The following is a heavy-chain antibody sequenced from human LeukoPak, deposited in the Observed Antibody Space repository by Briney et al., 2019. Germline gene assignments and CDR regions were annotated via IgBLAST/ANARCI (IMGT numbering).Heavy chain of an antibody. J-gene: IGHJ6*03. CDR1: GYTFTNYG. D-gene: IGHD2-21*01. CDR2: ISAYNGNT. V-gene: IGHV1-18*01. Sequence: ASVKVSCKASGYTFTNYGISWVRQAPGQGLEWMGWISAYNGNTHYAQNLQGRVTMTTDTSTSTAYMELKSLRSDDTAVYYCARVGLPARVYYYYMDVWGKGTTVTVSS. CDR3: ARVGLPARVYYYYMDV.